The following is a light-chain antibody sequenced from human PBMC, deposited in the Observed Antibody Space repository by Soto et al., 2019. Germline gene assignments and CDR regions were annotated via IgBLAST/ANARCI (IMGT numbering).Light chain of an antibody. J-gene: IGKJ3*01. CDR2: WAS. CDR1: QSVLYSSNNKNY. CDR3: QQYYSTPCS. Sequence: DIVMTQSPASLAVSLGERANINCKSSQSVLYSSNNKNYLAWYQQKPGQPPKLLIYWASTRESGVPDRFTGCGSGTDFTLTISSLQAEDVAVYYCQQYYSTPCSFGPGTKVVIK. V-gene: IGKV4-1*01.